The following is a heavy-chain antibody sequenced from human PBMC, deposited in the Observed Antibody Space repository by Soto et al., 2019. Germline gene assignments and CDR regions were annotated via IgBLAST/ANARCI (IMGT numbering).Heavy chain of an antibody. CDR3: AKEGGLSGSYYISSSYYFDY. CDR1: GFTFSRYG. D-gene: IGHD1-26*01. V-gene: IGHV3-30*18. Sequence: LRLPCAASGFTFSRYGMHYVRQALGKGLEWVAIISYDGSNTYYADSVKGRFTISRDNSKNTLYLQMNSLRAEDTSVYYCAKEGGLSGSYYISSSYYFDYWGQGT. J-gene: IGHJ4*02. CDR2: ISYDGSNT.